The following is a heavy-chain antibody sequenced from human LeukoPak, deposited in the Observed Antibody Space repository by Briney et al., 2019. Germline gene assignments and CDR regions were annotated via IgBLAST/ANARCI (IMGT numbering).Heavy chain of an antibody. Sequence: ASVKVSCKASGYTFTSYGISWVRQAPGQGLEWMGWISAYNGNTNYAQKLQGRVTMTTDTSTSTAYMELRSLRSDDTAVYYCARDLGLGYYYGSGSYYNPGYWGQGTLVTVSS. V-gene: IGHV1-18*01. D-gene: IGHD3-10*01. CDR1: GYTFTSYG. CDR2: ISAYNGNT. CDR3: ARDLGLGYYYGSGSYYNPGY. J-gene: IGHJ4*02.